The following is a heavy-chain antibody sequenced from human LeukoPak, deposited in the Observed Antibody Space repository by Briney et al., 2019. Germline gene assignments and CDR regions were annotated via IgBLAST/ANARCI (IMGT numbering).Heavy chain of an antibody. CDR3: AREGLDY. CDR2: MNPNSGNT. Sequence: ASVKVSCKASGYTFTSYDINWVRQATGQGLEWMAYMNPNSGNTGYAQKFQGRVTITWNTSISTIYMELSSLRSEDTAVYYCAREGLDYWGQGTLVTVSS. V-gene: IGHV1-8*03. CDR1: GYTFTSYD. J-gene: IGHJ4*02.